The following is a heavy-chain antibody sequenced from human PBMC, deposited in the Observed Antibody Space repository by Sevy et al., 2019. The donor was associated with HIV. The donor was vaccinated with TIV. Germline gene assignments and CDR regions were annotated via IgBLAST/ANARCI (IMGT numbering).Heavy chain of an antibody. CDR2: IRSKANCYDT. V-gene: IGHV3-73*01. CDR3: TRLGGVDYYGSGSYGDASDI. Sequence: GGSLRLSCTASGFTFGGSAMHWVRQASGKGLEWVGRIRSKANCYDTAYAASVKGRFTISRDDSKNTAYLQMNSLKTEDTAVYYCTRLGGVDYYGSGSYGDASDIWGQGTMVTVSS. CDR1: GFTFGGSA. J-gene: IGHJ3*02. D-gene: IGHD3-10*01.